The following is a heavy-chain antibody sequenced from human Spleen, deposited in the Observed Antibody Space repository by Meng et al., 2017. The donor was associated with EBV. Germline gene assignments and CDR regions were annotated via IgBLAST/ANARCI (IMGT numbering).Heavy chain of an antibody. D-gene: IGHD2-8*02. CDR3: AAWWGKGYY. Sequence: QVESQEWGAGLLKPSESRSLACDVYGGPIHGYSQTRGRQPPGKGLEWIREIDPSGNTNFNPSLKSRVTISVDTSKRQFSLKLTSMTAADTAVYYCAAWWGKGYYWGQETLVTVSS. CDR2: IDPSGNT. CDR1: GGPIHGYS. J-gene: IGHJ4*02. V-gene: IGHV4-34*01.